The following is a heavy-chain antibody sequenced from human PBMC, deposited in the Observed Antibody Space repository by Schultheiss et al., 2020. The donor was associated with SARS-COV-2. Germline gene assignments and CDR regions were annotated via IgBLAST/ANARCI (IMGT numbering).Heavy chain of an antibody. CDR1: GFTFSDYY. Sequence: GESLKISCAASGFTFSDYYMSWIRQAPGKGLEWVAVIWYDGSNKYYADSVKGRFTISRDNSKNTLYLQMNSLRAEDTAVYYCAKAQWELHGGCFDYWGQGTLVTVSS. D-gene: IGHD1-26*01. CDR2: IWYDGSNK. CDR3: AKAQWELHGGCFDY. J-gene: IGHJ4*02. V-gene: IGHV3-33*06.